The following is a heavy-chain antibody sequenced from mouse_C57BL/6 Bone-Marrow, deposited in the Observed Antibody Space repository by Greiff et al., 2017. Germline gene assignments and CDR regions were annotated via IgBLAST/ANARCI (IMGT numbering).Heavy chain of an antibody. V-gene: IGHV1-81*01. CDR3: VYYGNFLAY. J-gene: IGHJ3*01. D-gene: IGHD2-1*01. CDR1: GYTFTSSG. Sequence: VKLMESGAELARLGASVKLSCKASGYTFTSSGISWVKQRTGQGLEWIGEIYSRSGNIYYNEKFKGKATLTADKSSSTAYMEFRSLTSEDSAVYFCVYYGNFLAYWGQGTLVTVSA. CDR2: IYSRSGNI.